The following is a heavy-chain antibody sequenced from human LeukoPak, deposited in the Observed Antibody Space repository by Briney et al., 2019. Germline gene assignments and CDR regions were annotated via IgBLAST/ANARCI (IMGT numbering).Heavy chain of an antibody. V-gene: IGHV1-2*02. CDR1: GYTFTGYY. J-gene: IGHJ1*01. CDR2: INPNSGGT. Sequence: GASVKVSCKASGYTFTGYYMHWVRQAPGQGPEWMGWINPNSGGTNYAQKFQGRVTMTRDTSISTAYMELSSLRSDDTAVYYCARIEIQHYYDGASPRTSEHFQHWGQGALVTVSS. D-gene: IGHD3-22*01. CDR3: ARIEIQHYYDGASPRTSEHFQH.